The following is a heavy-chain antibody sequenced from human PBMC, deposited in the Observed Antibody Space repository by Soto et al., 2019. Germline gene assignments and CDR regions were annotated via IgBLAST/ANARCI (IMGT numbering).Heavy chain of an antibody. D-gene: IGHD6-13*01. Sequence: WETLWLTCTVSGGSISSYYRSWIRQPPGKGLEWIGYIYYSGSTNYNLSLKSRVTISVDTSKNQFSLKLSSVTAADTAVYYCARMSSSSWYRHQYFDYWGQGTLVTVSS. CDR3: ARMSSSSWYRHQYFDY. CDR2: IYYSGST. V-gene: IGHV4-59*01. CDR1: GGSISSYY. J-gene: IGHJ4*02.